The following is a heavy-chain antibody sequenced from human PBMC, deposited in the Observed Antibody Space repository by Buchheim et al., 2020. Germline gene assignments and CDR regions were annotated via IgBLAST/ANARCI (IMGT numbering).Heavy chain of an antibody. V-gene: IGHV3-23*01. D-gene: IGHD2-15*01. CDR3: AKDHALFKYCSGGSCYSDY. CDR2: ISGSGGST. Sequence: EVQLLESGGGLVQPGGSLRLSCAASGFTFSSYAMSWVRQAPGKGLEWVSAISGSGGSTYYADSGKGRFTTSRDNSKNTLYLQMNSLRAEDTAVYYCAKDHALFKYCSGGSCYSDYWGQGTL. CDR1: GFTFSSYA. J-gene: IGHJ4*02.